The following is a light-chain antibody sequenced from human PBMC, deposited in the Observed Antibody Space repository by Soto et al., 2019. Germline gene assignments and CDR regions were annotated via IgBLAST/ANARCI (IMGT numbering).Light chain of an antibody. CDR2: GAS. CDR1: QSVSSN. J-gene: IGKJ2*01. CDR3: QQYNDWPPYT. V-gene: IGKV3-15*01. Sequence: DIVMTQSPATLSVSPGERATLSCRASQSVSSNLAWYQQKPGQAPRLLIYGASTRATGIPARFSGSGSGTEFTLTISRLQSEDFAVYYCQQYNDWPPYTFGQGTRLEIK.